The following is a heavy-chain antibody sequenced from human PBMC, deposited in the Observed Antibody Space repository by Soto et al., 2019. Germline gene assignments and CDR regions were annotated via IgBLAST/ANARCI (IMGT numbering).Heavy chain of an antibody. J-gene: IGHJ3*02. D-gene: IGHD6-13*01. CDR3: ARGGIAAAGTSNDAFEI. Sequence: ASVKVSCKASGGTFSSYTISWVRQAPGQGLEWMGRIIPILGIANYAQKFQGRVTITADKSTSTAYMELSSLRSEDTAVYYCARGGIAAAGTSNDAFEIWGQGTMVTVSS. CDR1: GGTFSSYT. V-gene: IGHV1-69*02. CDR2: IIPILGIA.